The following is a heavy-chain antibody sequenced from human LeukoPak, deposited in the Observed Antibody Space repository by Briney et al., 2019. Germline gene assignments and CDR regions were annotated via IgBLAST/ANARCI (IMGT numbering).Heavy chain of an antibody. D-gene: IGHD1-26*01. Sequence: PGGSLRLSCAASGFTFDDYAMHWVRQAPGKGLEWVAGISWNSGSIGYADSVKGRFTISRDNAKNSLYLQVNSLRAEDMALYYCAKDRATSGFDAFDIWGQGTMVTVSS. V-gene: IGHV3-9*03. CDR3: AKDRATSGFDAFDI. CDR2: ISWNSGSI. J-gene: IGHJ3*02. CDR1: GFTFDDYA.